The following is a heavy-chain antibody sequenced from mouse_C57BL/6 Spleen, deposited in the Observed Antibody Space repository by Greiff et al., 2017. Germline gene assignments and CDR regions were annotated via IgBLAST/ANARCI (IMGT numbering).Heavy chain of an antibody. CDR1: GYTFTSYW. J-gene: IGHJ2*01. D-gene: IGHD2-4*01. Sequence: QVQLKQPGAELVKPGASVKVSCKASGYTFTSYWMHWVKQRPGQGLEWIGRIHPSDSDTNYNQQFKGKATLTVDKSSSTAYMQLSSLTSEDSSVYYCAIGIYYDYDGYYFDYWGQGTTLTVSS. V-gene: IGHV1-74*01. CDR3: AIGIYYDYDGYYFDY. CDR2: IHPSDSDT.